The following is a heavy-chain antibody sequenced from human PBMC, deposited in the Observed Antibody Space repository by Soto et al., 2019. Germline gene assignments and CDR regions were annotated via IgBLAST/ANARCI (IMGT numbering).Heavy chain of an antibody. J-gene: IGHJ3*02. CDR2: IYYSGST. CDR1: GGSLSSGGYY. Sequence: SETLSLTCTVSGGSLSSGGYYWSWIRQHPGKGLEWIGYIYYSGSTYYNPSLKSRVTITADTSKNQFSLQLNSVTPEDTAVYYCARLSSGSNYDAFDIWGQGTMVTVSS. CDR3: ARLSSGSNYDAFDI. D-gene: IGHD1-26*01. V-gene: IGHV4-31*03.